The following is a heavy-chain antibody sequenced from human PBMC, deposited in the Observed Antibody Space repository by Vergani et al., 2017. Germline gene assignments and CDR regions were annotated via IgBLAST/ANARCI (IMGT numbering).Heavy chain of an antibody. D-gene: IGHD2-21*02. V-gene: IGHV3-73*01. CDR1: GFTFSGSA. Sequence: EVQLVESGGGLVQPGGSLKLSCAASGFTFSGSAMHWVRQASGKGLEWVGRIRSKANSYATAYAASVKGRFTISRDDSKNTAYLQMNSLKTEDTAVYYCARDLFYCGGDCYSDSWGQGTLVTVSS. J-gene: IGHJ5*01. CDR2: IRSKANSYAT. CDR3: ARDLFYCGGDCYSDS.